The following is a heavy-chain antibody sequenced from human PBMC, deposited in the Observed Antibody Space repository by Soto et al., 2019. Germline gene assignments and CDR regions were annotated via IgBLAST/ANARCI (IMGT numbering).Heavy chain of an antibody. CDR1: GFTFSSYG. CDR3: ARDPAAVDADAFDI. V-gene: IGHV3-33*08. D-gene: IGHD6-13*01. Sequence: GGSLRLSCAASGFTFSSYGMHWVRQAPGKGLEWVAVIWYDGSNKYYADSVKGRFTISRDNSKNTLYLQMNSLRAEDTAVYYCARDPAAVDADAFDIWGQGTVVSVSS. J-gene: IGHJ3*02. CDR2: IWYDGSNK.